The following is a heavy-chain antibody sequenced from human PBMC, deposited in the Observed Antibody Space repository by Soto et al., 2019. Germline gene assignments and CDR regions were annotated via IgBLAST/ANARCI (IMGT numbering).Heavy chain of an antibody. CDR2: IYYSGST. Sequence: RQPPGKGLAWIGYIYYSGSTNYNPSLKSRVTISVDTSKNQFSLKVSSVTAADTAVYYCARGGGGNDAFDIWGQGTMVTVSS. J-gene: IGHJ3*02. D-gene: IGHD1-26*01. V-gene: IGHV4-59*01. CDR3: ARGGGGNDAFDI.